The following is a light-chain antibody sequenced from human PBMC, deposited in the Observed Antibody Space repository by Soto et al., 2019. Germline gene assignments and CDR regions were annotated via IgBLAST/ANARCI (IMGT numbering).Light chain of an antibody. CDR1: NSDIGSYNY. CDR3: SSYAGNNIRV. V-gene: IGLV2-8*01. CDR2: DVT. Sequence: QSALTQPPSASGSPGHAVIISCTGSNSDIGSYNYVSWYQQHPGKPPKLIIYDVTERPSGVPDRFSGSKSGNTASLTVTGLQADDEADYYCSSYAGNNIRVFGTGTKVTV. J-gene: IGLJ1*01.